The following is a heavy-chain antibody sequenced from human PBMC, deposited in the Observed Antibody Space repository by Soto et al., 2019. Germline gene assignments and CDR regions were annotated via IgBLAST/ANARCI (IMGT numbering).Heavy chain of an antibody. CDR2: FSGRSGSI. J-gene: IGHJ4*02. CDR3: AKDTFDSGTYYFDS. CDR1: GFTFSTYA. Sequence: PGGSLSLSCTTSGFTFSTYAMCWVRQAPGEGLEWVSAFSGRSGSIYYADSVRGRFTISRDNSKNTLYLQMTSLTAEDTALYYCAKDTFDSGTYYFDSWGQGTLVTVSS. D-gene: IGHD3-10*01. V-gene: IGHV3-23*01.